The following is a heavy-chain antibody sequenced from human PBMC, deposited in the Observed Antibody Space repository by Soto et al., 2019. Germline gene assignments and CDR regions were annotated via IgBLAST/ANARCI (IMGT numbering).Heavy chain of an antibody. CDR1: GFTFSSYA. CDR3: AKDSRGDYDLLDAFDI. D-gene: IGHD3-3*01. V-gene: IGHV3-23*01. J-gene: IGHJ3*02. CDR2: ISGSGGST. Sequence: EVQLLESGGGLVQPGGSLRLSCAASGFTFSSYAMSWVRQAPGKGLEWVSAISGSGGSTYYADSVKGRFTISRDNSKNTLYLQMNRLRAEDTAVYYCAKDSRGDYDLLDAFDIWGQGTMVTVSS.